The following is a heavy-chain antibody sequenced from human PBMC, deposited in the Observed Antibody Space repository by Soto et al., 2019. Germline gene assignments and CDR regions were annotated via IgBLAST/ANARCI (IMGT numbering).Heavy chain of an antibody. CDR3: ATTRGSYFDY. CDR1: GGSTSNYY. V-gene: IGHV4-59*01. J-gene: IGHJ4*02. Sequence: PSETLSLTYTVSGGSTSNYYWSWIRQPPGKGLEWIGYISYIGSTNYNPSLKSRVTISLDTSNNQFSLRLTSVTAADTAVYYCATTRGSYFDYWGQGTLVTVSS. D-gene: IGHD1-26*01. CDR2: ISYIGST.